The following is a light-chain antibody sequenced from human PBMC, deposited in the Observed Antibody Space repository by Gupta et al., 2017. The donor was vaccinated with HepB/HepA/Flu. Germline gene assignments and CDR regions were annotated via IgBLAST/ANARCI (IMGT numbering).Light chain of an antibody. J-gene: IGLJ1*01. CDR1: SSDVGGYNY. V-gene: IGLV2-14*01. Sequence: QSALTQPASVSGSPGQSITISCTGTSSDVGGYNYVSWYQQRPGKAPNLMIYDVSNRPSGVSNRFSGSKSGTTASLTISGLQAEDEADYYCSSYTSSSTLYVFGTGTKVTVL. CDR2: DVS. CDR3: SSYTSSSTLYV.